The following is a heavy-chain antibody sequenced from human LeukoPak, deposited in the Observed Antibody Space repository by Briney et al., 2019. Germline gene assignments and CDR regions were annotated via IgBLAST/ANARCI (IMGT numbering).Heavy chain of an antibody. CDR3: ARRGHDDAFDI. J-gene: IGHJ3*02. CDR1: GDSVTGGLYY. V-gene: IGHV4-61*09. Sequence: PSQTLSLTCTVSGDSVTGGLYYWSWIRQPAGKGLEWIGHIFTSGSTNYNPSLRSRLTISTDPSKNQFSLKLSSVTAADTAVYYCARRGHDDAFDIWGQGTMVTVSS. CDR2: IFTSGST.